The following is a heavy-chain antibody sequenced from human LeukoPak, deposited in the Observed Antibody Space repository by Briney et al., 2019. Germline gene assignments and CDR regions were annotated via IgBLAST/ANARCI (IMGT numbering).Heavy chain of an antibody. Sequence: GASVKVSCKASGYTFTGYYMHWVRQAPGQGLEWMGWINPNSGGTNYAQKFQGRVTMTRDTSISTAYMELSRLRSDDTAVYYCARDSFSGWAPPYYFDYWGQGTLVTVSS. CDR1: GYTFTGYY. J-gene: IGHJ4*02. CDR2: INPNSGGT. CDR3: ARDSFSGWAPPYYFDY. D-gene: IGHD6-19*01. V-gene: IGHV1-2*02.